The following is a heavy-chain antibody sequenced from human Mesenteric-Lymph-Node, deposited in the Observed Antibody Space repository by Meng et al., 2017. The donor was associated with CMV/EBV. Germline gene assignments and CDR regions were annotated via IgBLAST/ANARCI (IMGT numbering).Heavy chain of an antibody. CDR3: ARTLEGSWGGMDV. CDR1: GGSVSGRNW. V-gene: IGHV4-4*02. CDR2: TYHTGTT. D-gene: IGHD6-13*01. J-gene: IGHJ6*02. Sequence: GSLRLSCAVSGGSVSGRNWWSWVRQSPGKGLEWIGETYHTGTTNYKPSLKSRVTISLDKSKNHLSLKLNSVTAADTAVYYCARTLEGSWGGMDVWGQGTTVTVSS.